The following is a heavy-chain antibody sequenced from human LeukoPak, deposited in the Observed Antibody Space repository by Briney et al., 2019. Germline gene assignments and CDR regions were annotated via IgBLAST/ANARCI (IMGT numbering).Heavy chain of an antibody. J-gene: IGHJ2*01. CDR1: GYTFTNYH. CDR2: VSTNDGNT. CDR3: ARGEMATIAYWYFDL. D-gene: IGHD5-24*01. Sequence: ASVKVSCKASGYTFTNYHIAWVRQAPGQELEWMGWVSTNDGNTVYAQRLQGRVTMTTDTSTSVAYMELRSLTSDDTAVYYCARGEMATIAYWYFDLWGRGTLVTVSS. V-gene: IGHV1-18*01.